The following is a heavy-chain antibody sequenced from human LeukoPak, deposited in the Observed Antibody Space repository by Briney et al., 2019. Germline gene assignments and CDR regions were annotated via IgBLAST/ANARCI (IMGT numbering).Heavy chain of an antibody. CDR1: GGSISNGDHY. CDR2: INHSGST. V-gene: IGHV4-34*01. CDR3: AFPSAYSGSYYAFDY. Sequence: SETLSLTCTVSGGSISNGDHYWSWIRQPPGKGLEWIGEINHSGSTNYNPSLKSRVTISVDTSKNQFSLKLSSVTAADTAVYYCAFPSAYSGSYYAFDYWGQGTLVTVSS. D-gene: IGHD1-26*01. J-gene: IGHJ4*02.